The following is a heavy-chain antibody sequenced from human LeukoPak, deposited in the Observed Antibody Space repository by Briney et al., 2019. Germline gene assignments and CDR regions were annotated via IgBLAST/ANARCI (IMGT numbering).Heavy chain of an antibody. V-gene: IGHV1-8*01. CDR2: MNPNSGNT. D-gene: IGHD6-19*01. CDR3: ARMALSSLDY. J-gene: IGHJ4*02. Sequence: ASVKVSCKASGYTFTSYDINWVRQATGQGLEWLGWMNPNSGNTGYAQKFQGRVTMTRNTSISTAYMGLSSLRSEDTAVYYCARMALSSLDYWGQGTLVTVSS. CDR1: GYTFTSYD.